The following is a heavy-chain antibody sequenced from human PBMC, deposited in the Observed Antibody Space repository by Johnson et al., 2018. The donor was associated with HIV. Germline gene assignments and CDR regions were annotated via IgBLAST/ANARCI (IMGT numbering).Heavy chain of an antibody. CDR1: GITFDDYG. D-gene: IGHD2-2*01. Sequence: VHLVESGGGVVRPGGSLRLSCAASGITFDDYGMSWVRQAPGKGLEWVSGIHWNGGSTGYADSVKGRFTISRANAKNSLYLQMNSLRAEDTAVYYCATLPGDIVVVPAAQPYDAFDIWGQGTMVTVSS. J-gene: IGHJ3*02. V-gene: IGHV3-20*04. CDR2: IHWNGGST. CDR3: ATLPGDIVVVPAAQPYDAFDI.